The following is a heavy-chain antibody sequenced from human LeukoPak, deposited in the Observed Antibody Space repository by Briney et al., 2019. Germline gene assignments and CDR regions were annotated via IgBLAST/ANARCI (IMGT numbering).Heavy chain of an antibody. J-gene: IGHJ3*02. V-gene: IGHV4-34*01. CDR3: ARGGGDWNDAYQNAFDI. CDR1: GGTFSGSY. D-gene: IGHD1-1*01. CDR2: IIHSGST. Sequence: PSETLSLTCAAYGGTFSGSYWSWIRQSPGKGLEWIGEIIHSGSTTYNPSLKSRVTISIDTSKNQFSLKLSSVTAADTAVYYCARGGGDWNDAYQNAFDIWDQGTMGTVSS.